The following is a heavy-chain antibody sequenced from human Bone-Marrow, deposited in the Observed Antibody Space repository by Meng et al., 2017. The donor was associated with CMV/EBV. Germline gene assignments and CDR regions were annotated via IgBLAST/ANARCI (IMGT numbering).Heavy chain of an antibody. V-gene: IGHV3-30*02. J-gene: IGHJ4*02. CDR2: IRYDGSNK. D-gene: IGHD6-19*01. CDR1: GFTFSSYG. Sequence: GESLKISCAASGFTFSSYGMHWVRQAPGKGLEWVAFIRYDGSNKYYADSVKGRFTISRDNSKNTLYLQMNSLRAEDTAVYHCAKDTRPHSSGWYYFDYWGQGTLVTVSS. CDR3: AKDTRPHSSGWYYFDY.